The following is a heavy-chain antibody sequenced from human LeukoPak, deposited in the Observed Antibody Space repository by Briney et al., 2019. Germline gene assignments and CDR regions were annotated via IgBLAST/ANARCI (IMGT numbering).Heavy chain of an antibody. V-gene: IGHV1-2*02. J-gene: IGHJ3*02. CDR3: ARGGYRGTFFGVFDI. D-gene: IGHD1-26*01. Sequence: ASVKVSCKASGYTFTGYYMHWVRQAPGQGLEWMGWINPNSGGTNYAQKFQGRVTMTRSISTNTAYMELSGLRSEDTAIYYCARGGYRGTFFGVFDIWGQGTMVTVSS. CDR2: INPNSGGT. CDR1: GYTFTGYY.